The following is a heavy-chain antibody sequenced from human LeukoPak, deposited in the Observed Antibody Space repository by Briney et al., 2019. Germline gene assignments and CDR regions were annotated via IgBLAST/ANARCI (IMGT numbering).Heavy chain of an antibody. CDR2: IGPRDKSI. Sequence: GGSLRLSCVASGHTFTDYIFSWGRQAPGKGLEWGSYIGPRDKSINYEDTVKGRFTISRDKAKNTLYLQMDSLRVDDTAVYYCAKVRTGVDLWGQGTLVSVPS. CDR3: AKVRTGVDL. D-gene: IGHD3-3*01. CDR1: GHTFTDYI. V-gene: IGHV3-11*01. J-gene: IGHJ4*02.